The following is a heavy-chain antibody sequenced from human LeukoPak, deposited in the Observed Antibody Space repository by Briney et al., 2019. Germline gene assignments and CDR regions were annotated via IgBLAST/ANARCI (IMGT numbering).Heavy chain of an antibody. J-gene: IGHJ4*02. V-gene: IGHV5-51*01. CDR1: GYRFANYW. Sequence: GESLKIPCKGSGYRFANYWIGWVRQMPGRGLESMGIIYPGDSDTRYSPSFQGQVTMSADKSISTAYLQWSSLKASDTAMYYCARVSDGYNDYWGQGTLVSASS. CDR3: ARVSDGYNDY. D-gene: IGHD5-24*01. CDR2: IYPGDSDT.